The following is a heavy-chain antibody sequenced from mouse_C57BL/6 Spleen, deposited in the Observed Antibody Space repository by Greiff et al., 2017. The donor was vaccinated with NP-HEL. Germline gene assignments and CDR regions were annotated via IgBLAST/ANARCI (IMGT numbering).Heavy chain of an antibody. CDR1: GYTFTSYW. Sequence: LQQPGTELVKDGASVKLSCKASGYTFTSYWMHWVKQRPGQGLEWIGNISHSNGGTNYNEKFKSKATLTVDKSSSTAYMQLSSLTSEDSAVYYCDSSSVTFDGYPAWFACWGQGTLVTVSA. D-gene: IGHD2-3*01. CDR2: ISHSNGGT. CDR3: DSSSVTFDGYPAWFAC. V-gene: IGHV1-53*01. J-gene: IGHJ3*01.